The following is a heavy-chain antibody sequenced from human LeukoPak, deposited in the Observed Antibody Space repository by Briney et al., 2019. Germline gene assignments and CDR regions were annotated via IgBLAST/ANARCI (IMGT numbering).Heavy chain of an antibody. CDR1: GGSISSYY. Sequence: PSETLSLTCTVSGGSISSYYWSWIRQPPGKGLEWIGSIYYSGSTYYNPSLKSRVTISVDTSKNQFSLRLSSVTAADTAVYYCARSVHDSSSWYYFDYWGQGTLVTVSS. D-gene: IGHD6-13*01. V-gene: IGHV4-59*05. CDR2: IYYSGST. CDR3: ARSVHDSSSWYYFDY. J-gene: IGHJ4*02.